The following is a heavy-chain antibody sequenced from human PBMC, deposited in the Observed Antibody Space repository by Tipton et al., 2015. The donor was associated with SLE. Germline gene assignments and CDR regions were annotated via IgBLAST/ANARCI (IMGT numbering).Heavy chain of an antibody. V-gene: IGHV4-4*02. J-gene: IGHJ3*02. Sequence: TLSLTCNVSVYSISSSHWWGWVRQPPGKGLEWIGEIHHSGSTNSNPSLKSRVTISVDKSKNQFSLKLTAVTAADTAVYYCARTLDALDIWGQGTMVTVSS. CDR1: VYSISSSHW. CDR3: ARTLDALDI. CDR2: IHHSGST.